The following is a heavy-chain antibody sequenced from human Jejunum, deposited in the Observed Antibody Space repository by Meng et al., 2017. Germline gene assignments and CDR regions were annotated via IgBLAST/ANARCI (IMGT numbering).Heavy chain of an antibody. J-gene: IGHJ2*01. CDR2: IRSDGSDK. D-gene: IGHD6-19*01. V-gene: IGHV3-33*01. Sequence: GGSLRLSCAASGFTFSYYGMHWVRQAPGKGLEWVAAIRSDGSDKYYAESVKGRFTISRDDFENTLFLQVSSLRAEDTALYYCARDSDTSGRHWFYDLWGRGTLVTVSS. CDR1: GFTFSYYG. CDR3: ARDSDTSGRHWFYDL.